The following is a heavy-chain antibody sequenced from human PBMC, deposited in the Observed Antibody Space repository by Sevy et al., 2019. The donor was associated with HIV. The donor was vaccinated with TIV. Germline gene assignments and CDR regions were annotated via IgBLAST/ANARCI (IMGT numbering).Heavy chain of an antibody. CDR1: GFTFGDYA. V-gene: IGHV3-49*04. Sequence: GSLRLSCTTSGFTFGDYAMNWVRQPPGKGLEGVAFLKSKADGGTVDHAASVKGRFTISRDDSKSIAYLQMNDLTTEDTGVYYCTRWKGLQSIFDYWGQGALVTVSS. CDR3: TRWKGLQSIFDY. J-gene: IGHJ4*02. D-gene: IGHD1-1*01. CDR2: LKSKADGGTV.